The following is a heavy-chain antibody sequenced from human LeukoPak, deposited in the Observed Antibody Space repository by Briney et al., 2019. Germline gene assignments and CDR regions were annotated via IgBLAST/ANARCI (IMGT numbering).Heavy chain of an antibody. V-gene: IGHV3-74*03. Sequence: GGSLRLSCEASGFTFSNYWVHWVRQAPGKGLVWVSRINRDGSTTKYADSVKGRFTVSRDNAKNTLNLQMNSLRAEDTAVYYCARDKKSGESSEIDYWGQGTLVTVSS. D-gene: IGHD3-10*01. CDR1: GFTFSNYW. CDR2: INRDGSTT. CDR3: ARDKKSGESSEIDY. J-gene: IGHJ4*02.